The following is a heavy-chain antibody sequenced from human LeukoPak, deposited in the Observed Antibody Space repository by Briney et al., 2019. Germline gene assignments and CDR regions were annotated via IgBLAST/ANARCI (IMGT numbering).Heavy chain of an antibody. CDR1: GGSFSDYY. V-gene: IGHV4-34*01. J-gene: IGHJ6*03. CDR2: ITHTGNT. D-gene: IGHD4-11*01. CDR3: ARGNMWDYRRYYYYMDV. Sequence: PSETLSLTCAVYGGSFSDYYWAWIRQPPGKGLEWIGEITHTGNTNYNPSLKSRVTISVDTSKNQFSLKLNSVTAADTAIYYCARGNMWDYRRYYYYMDVWGKGTTVTVSS.